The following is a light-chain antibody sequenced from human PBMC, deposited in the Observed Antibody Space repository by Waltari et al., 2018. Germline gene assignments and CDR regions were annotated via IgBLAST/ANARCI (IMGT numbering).Light chain of an antibody. V-gene: IGKV1D-13*01. Sequence: AIQLTQSPSSLSASVGHRITITCRASQHIASALAWYVQKPGKAPQLLIYDASTLESGVPSRFSGSGSGTDFTLSISGLQPEDFATYYCQQFINYPLTFGPGTTVDIK. CDR3: QQFINYPLT. CDR2: DAS. J-gene: IGKJ3*01. CDR1: QHIASA.